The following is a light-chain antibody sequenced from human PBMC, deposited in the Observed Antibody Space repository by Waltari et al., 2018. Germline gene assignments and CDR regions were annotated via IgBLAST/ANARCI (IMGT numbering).Light chain of an antibody. CDR1: QSISSW. CDR2: KAS. J-gene: IGKJ1*01. Sequence: DLQMTQSPSTLSASVGDRVTITCRASQSISSWLAWYQQKPGKAPKLLIYKASSLESGVPSRCSCSGSGTEFTLTISSLQTDDFATYYCQQYNSYSPRAFGQGTKVEIK. CDR3: QQYNSYSPRA. V-gene: IGKV1-5*03.